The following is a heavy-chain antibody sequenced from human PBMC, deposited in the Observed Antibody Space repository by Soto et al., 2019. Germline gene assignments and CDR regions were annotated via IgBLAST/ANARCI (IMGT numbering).Heavy chain of an antibody. D-gene: IGHD2-8*01. V-gene: IGHV3-15*01. Sequence: GGPLRLPCTFSGLPFSDAYMPWVRPAPGKGLEWLGRIRTKTDGGTADYAAHVKDRFIVSRDDSKETLYLQMNSLRTEDTAVYFCNTGRCTNGVCDDYWGHGTLVTVS. CDR1: GLPFSDAY. CDR3: NTGRCTNGVCDDY. CDR2: IRTKTDGGTA. J-gene: IGHJ4*01.